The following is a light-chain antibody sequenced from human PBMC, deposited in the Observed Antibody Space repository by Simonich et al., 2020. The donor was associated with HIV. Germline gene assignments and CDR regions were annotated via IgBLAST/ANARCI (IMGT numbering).Light chain of an antibody. J-gene: IGKJ5*01. CDR1: QSLLHSDGKTY. CDR3: MQSVQLPIT. V-gene: IGKV2D-29*02. CDR2: EVS. Sequence: DIVMTQTPLSLSVTPGQPASISCNSSQSLLHSDGKTYLYWYLQKPGQSPHLLIHEVSNRLSGVPDRFSGSGSGTDFTLKISRVEAEDIGLYYCMQSVQLPITFGQGTRLEIK.